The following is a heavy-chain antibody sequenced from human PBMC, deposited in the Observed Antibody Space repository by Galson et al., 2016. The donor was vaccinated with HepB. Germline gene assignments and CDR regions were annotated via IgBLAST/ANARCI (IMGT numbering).Heavy chain of an antibody. CDR1: GFTFGSYG. CDR3: AKDRKFCSSIHCSGSMNFYFFGMGG. V-gene: IGHV3-30*18. CDR2: ISYDGSKK. J-gene: IGHJ6*02. Sequence: LRLSCAASGFTFGSYGMHWVRQAPGKGLEWVAVISYDGSKKFLGDSVKGRFTISRDNSKNTLYLQMNSLTAEDTAIYYFAKDRKFCSSIHCSGSMNFYFFGMGGWGQGTAVTVPS. D-gene: IGHD2-2*01.